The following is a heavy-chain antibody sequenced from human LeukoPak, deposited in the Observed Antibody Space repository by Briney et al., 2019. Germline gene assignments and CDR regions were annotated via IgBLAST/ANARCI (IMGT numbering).Heavy chain of an antibody. CDR1: GYTFTSYY. CDR2: INPSGGST. J-gene: IGHJ4*02. V-gene: IGHV1-46*01. D-gene: IGHD3-22*01. Sequence: GASVKVSCKASGYTFTSYYMHWVRQAPGQGLEWMGIINPSGGSTSYAQKFQGRVTMTRDTSTSTVYMELSSLRSEGTAVYYCARDSRSSYYDSSGYPVWGQGTLVTVSS. CDR3: ARDSRSSYYDSSGYPV.